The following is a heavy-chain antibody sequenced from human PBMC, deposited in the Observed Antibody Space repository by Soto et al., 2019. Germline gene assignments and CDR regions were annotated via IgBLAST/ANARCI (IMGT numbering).Heavy chain of an antibody. V-gene: IGHV1-18*01. Sequence: ASVKVSCKASGYTCISYGISWAREASGHGLEWMGWIRAYNGNTNYAQKLQGRVTMTTDTSTSTAYMELRSLRSDDTAVYYCARDQYSGDAPVPPPYCFYCGMDVWGQGTTVTVSS. J-gene: IGHJ6*02. CDR1: GYTCISYG. D-gene: IGHD2-21*01. CDR2: IRAYNGNT. CDR3: ARDQYSGDAPVPPPYCFYCGMDV.